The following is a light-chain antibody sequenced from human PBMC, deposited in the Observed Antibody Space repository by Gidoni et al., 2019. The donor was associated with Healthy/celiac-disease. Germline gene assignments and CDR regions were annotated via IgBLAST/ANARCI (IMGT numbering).Light chain of an antibody. CDR3: SSYTSSSTRV. CDR2: DVS. J-gene: IGLJ1*01. V-gene: IGLV2-14*03. CDR1: ISDVGGYNY. Sequence: QSALTQPASVSGSPGQSITISCTGTISDVGGYNYVSWYQQHPGKAPKLMIYDVSNRPSGVSNRFSGSKSGNTASLTISGLQAEDEAEYYCSSYTSSSTRVFGTGTKVTVL.